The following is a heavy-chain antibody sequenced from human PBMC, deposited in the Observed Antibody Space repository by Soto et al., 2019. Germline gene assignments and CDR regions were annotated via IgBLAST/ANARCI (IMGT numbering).Heavy chain of an antibody. CDR2: ISYGGSKK. Sequence: GGSLRLSCEASGFTFSSYGMHWVRQAPGKGLEWVAVISYGGSKKYYADSVKGRFTISRDNSKNTLYLQMNSLRAEDRAVYYCANVEGGAYPDFDLWGQGTLVTVSS. J-gene: IGHJ4*02. CDR1: GFTFSSYG. CDR3: ANVEGGAYPDFDL. D-gene: IGHD1-26*01. V-gene: IGHV3-30*18.